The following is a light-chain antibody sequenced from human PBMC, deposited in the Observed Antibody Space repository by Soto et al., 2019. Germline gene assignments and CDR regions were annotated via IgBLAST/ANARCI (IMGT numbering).Light chain of an antibody. CDR3: SSYTTSTTVV. J-gene: IGLJ1*01. Sequence: QSALTQPASVFGSPGPSITFSCTGTSSDVGGYNFVSWYQQHPGKAPKLMIYEVSSRPSGVSNRFSGSTASLTISGLQPEDEADYYCSSYTTSTTVVFGNGTKVTVL. CDR2: EVS. CDR1: SSDVGGYNF. V-gene: IGLV2-14*03.